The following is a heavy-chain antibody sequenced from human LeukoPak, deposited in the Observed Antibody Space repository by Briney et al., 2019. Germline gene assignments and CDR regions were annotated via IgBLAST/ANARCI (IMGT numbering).Heavy chain of an antibody. CDR2: INHSGST. CDR3: ARGLGSSSWSYYYYYGMDV. CDR1: GGSFSGNY. Sequence: SETLSLTCAVYGGSFSGNYWSWIRQPPGKGLEWIGEINHSGSTNYNPSLKSRVTISVDTSKNQFSLKLSSVTAADTAVYYCARGLGSSSWSYYYYYGMDVWGQGTTVTVSS. D-gene: IGHD6-13*01. V-gene: IGHV4-34*01. J-gene: IGHJ6*02.